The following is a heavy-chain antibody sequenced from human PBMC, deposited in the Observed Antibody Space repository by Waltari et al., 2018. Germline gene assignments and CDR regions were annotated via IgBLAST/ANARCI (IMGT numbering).Heavy chain of an antibody. Sequence: EVQLLESGGGLVQPGGSLRLSCAASGFTFSSYAMSWVRQAPGKGLEWVSAISGSGGSTDYADAVKGRFTISRDNSKNTLYLQMNSLRAEDTAVYYCAKDLYYYDSSGYYFDGYWGQGTLVTVSS. V-gene: IGHV3-23*01. J-gene: IGHJ4*02. CDR3: AKDLYYYDSSGYYFDGY. D-gene: IGHD3-22*01. CDR1: GFTFSSYA. CDR2: ISGSGGST.